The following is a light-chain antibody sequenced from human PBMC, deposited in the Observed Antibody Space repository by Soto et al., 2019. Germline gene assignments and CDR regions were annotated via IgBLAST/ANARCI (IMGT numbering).Light chain of an antibody. Sequence: DVVMTQSPLSLPVTLGQPASISCTSSQSLIHSDGSTYLSWFQQRPGQSPRRLIYEVSDRDSGVPDRLSGSGSGTDFTLTISRVEAEDVGVYYCMQGTHWPWTFGQGTEVEIK. CDR2: EVS. CDR3: MQGTHWPWT. J-gene: IGKJ1*01. V-gene: IGKV2-30*02. CDR1: QSLIHSDGSTY.